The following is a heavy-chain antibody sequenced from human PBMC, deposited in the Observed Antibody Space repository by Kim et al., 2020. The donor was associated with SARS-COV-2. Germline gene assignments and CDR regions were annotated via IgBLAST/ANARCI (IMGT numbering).Heavy chain of an antibody. CDR3: ARDRDGTSNLDY. Sequence: YYSDSVKDRFTISRDNSKNTLYLQMNSLRAKDTAVYYCARDRDGTSNLDYWGQGTLVTVSS. D-gene: IGHD1-1*01. V-gene: IGHV3-33*01. J-gene: IGHJ4*02.